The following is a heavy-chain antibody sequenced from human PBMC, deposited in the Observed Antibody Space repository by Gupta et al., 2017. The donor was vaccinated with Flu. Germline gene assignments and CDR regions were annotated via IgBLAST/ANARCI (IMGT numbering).Heavy chain of an antibody. Sequence: QVQLQESGSGLVQPSETLSLTCTVSGGSVSNGMYYWSWIRQPPGKGLEWIGYIYYTGTTNFNPSLKSRSTMSVDTSKNQFSLNLSSVTAADTAVYYCARDDYNTVTYERDWYFNLWGRGALVTVSS. CDR3: ARDDYNTVTYERDWYFNL. D-gene: IGHD3-22*01. CDR1: GGSVSNGMYY. V-gene: IGHV4-61*01. J-gene: IGHJ2*01. CDR2: IYYTGTT.